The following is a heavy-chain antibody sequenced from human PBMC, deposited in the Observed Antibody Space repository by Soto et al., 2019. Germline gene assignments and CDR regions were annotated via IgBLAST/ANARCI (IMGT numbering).Heavy chain of an antibody. CDR3: ARDPHEFWTSYWFDP. D-gene: IGHD3-3*01. CDR1: GYTFNTYG. Sequence: QVQLLQSGAEVKKPGASVKVSCKTSGYTFNTYGINWVRQAPGQGLELMGWISAYDGKTTYAEKFQGRVTMTTDTSTSTAYMELRSLRSDGTAVYYCARDPHEFWTSYWFDPWGQGTPVTVSS. J-gene: IGHJ5*02. CDR2: ISAYDGKT. V-gene: IGHV1-18*01.